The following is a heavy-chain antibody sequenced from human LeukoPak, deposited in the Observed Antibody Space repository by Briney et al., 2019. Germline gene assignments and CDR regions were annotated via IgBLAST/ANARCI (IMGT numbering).Heavy chain of an antibody. CDR1: GYSISSGYY. V-gene: IGHV4-38-2*02. CDR3: ARVFADSYGSSSYYLYYFDH. J-gene: IGHJ4*02. Sequence: SETLSLTCTVSGYSISSGYYWGWIRQPPGKGLEWIGSIYHSGSTYYNPSLKSRVTISVDTSKNQFSLKLSSVTAADTAVYYCARVFADSYGSSSYYLYYFDHWGQGTLVTVSS. D-gene: IGHD3-22*01. CDR2: IYHSGST.